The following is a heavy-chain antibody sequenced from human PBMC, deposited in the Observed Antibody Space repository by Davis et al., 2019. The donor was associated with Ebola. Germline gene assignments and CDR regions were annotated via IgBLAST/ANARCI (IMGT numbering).Heavy chain of an antibody. CDR3: ARGRGYCSSTSCFIMDV. Sequence: GESLKISCAASGFTFSSYWMHWVRQAPGKGLVWVSRINKDGSGTSYADSVKGRITISRDNAKNTLYLQMNSLRAEDTAVYYCARGRGYCSSTSCFIMDVWGQGTTVTVSS. CDR2: INKDGSGT. D-gene: IGHD2-2*01. CDR1: GFTFSSYW. V-gene: IGHV3-74*01. J-gene: IGHJ6*02.